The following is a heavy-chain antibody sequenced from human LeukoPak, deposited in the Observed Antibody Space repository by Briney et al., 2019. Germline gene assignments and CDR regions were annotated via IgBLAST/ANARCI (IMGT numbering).Heavy chain of an antibody. V-gene: IGHV4-39*07. CDR2: IYYSGST. Sequence: SETLSLTCTVSGGSISSSSYYWGWIRQPPGKGLEWIGSIYYSGSTYYNPSLKSRVTMSVDTSKNQFSLRLNSVTAADTAVYYCAREKMAGVPLFDYWGQGTLVTVSS. CDR3: AREKMAGVPLFDY. D-gene: IGHD5-24*01. J-gene: IGHJ4*02. CDR1: GGSISSSSYY.